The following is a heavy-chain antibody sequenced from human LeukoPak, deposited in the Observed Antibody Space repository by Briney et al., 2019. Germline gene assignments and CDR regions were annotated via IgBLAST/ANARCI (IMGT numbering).Heavy chain of an antibody. J-gene: IGHJ3*02. CDR3: ARGGLNHAFDI. D-gene: IGHD3/OR15-3a*01. Sequence: GGSLRLSCAVSGFTFSRYWMHWVRQTPGRGLLWVSRINNDGSDTTYADSVKGRFTISGDNTKNTLYPQMNSLRAEDTAVYYCARGGLNHAFDIWGQGTMVTVSA. V-gene: IGHV3-74*03. CDR1: GFTFSRYW. CDR2: INNDGSDT.